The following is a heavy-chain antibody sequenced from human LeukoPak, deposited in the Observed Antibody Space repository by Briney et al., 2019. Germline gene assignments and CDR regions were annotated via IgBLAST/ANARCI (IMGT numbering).Heavy chain of an antibody. V-gene: IGHV3-23*01. CDR3: ARLNSTGTTFDY. Sequence: GRSLRLSCAASGFTFSSYAMSWVRQAPGKGLEWVSAISGSGGSTYYADSVKGRFTISRDNAKNSLYLQMNSLRAEDTAVYYCARLNSTGTTFDYWGQGTLVTVSS. CDR2: ISGSGGST. D-gene: IGHD1-7*01. J-gene: IGHJ4*02. CDR1: GFTFSSYA.